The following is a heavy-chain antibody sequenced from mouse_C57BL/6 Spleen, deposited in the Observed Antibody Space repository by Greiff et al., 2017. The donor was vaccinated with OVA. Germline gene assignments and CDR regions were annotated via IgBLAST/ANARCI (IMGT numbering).Heavy chain of an antibody. CDR2: IYPGDGDT. Sequence: VQRVESGPELVKPGASVKISCKASGYAFSSSWMNWVKQRPGKGLEWIGRIYPGDGDTNYNGKFKGKATLTADKSSSTAYMQLSSLTSEDSAVYFCARMGLRRDYARDYWGQGTSVTVSS. CDR1: GYAFSSSW. J-gene: IGHJ4*01. V-gene: IGHV1-82*01. CDR3: ARMGLRRDYARDY. D-gene: IGHD2-4*01.